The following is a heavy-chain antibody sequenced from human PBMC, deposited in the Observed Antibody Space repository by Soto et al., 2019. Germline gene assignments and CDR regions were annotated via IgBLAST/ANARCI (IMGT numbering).Heavy chain of an antibody. CDR1: GGSISRGDYY. D-gene: IGHD5-12*01. V-gene: IGHV4-61*08. CDR2: VFYSGSA. J-gene: IGHJ3*02. CDR3: AGDMGESCGYDGFDI. Sequence: SETLSLTCTVSGGSISRGDYYWSWIRQPPGNGLEWVGYVFYSGSARYNPSLRSRVTISKDTAKTQFSLKVTSVTPADTAVYYWAGDMGESCGYDGFDIWAKGQWSPSPQ.